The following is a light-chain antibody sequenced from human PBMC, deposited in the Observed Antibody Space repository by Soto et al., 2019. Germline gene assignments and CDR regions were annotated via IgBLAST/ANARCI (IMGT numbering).Light chain of an antibody. CDR2: DVN. CDR3: SSYATSSVV. Sequence: QSALTQPASVSGSPGQSIAISCTGTSSDVGAYNHVSWYQQHTGKAPKLMIYDVNSRPSGVSDRFSGSKSGNTASPTISGLQAEDEADYYCSSYATSSVVFGGGTQLTVL. V-gene: IGLV2-14*03. CDR1: SSDVGAYNH. J-gene: IGLJ2*01.